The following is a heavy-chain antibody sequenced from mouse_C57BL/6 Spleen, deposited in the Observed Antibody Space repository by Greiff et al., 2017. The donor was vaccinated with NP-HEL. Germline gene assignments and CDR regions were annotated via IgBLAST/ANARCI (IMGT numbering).Heavy chain of an antibody. Sequence: QVQLQQPGAELVRPGTSVKLSCKASGYTFTSYWMHWVKQRPGQGLEWIGVIDPSDSYTNYNQKFKGKATLTVDTSSSTAYMQLSSLTSEDSAVYYCETAQALFDYWGQGTTLTVSS. CDR1: GYTFTSYW. V-gene: IGHV1-59*01. CDR2: IDPSDSYT. CDR3: ETAQALFDY. D-gene: IGHD3-2*02. J-gene: IGHJ2*01.